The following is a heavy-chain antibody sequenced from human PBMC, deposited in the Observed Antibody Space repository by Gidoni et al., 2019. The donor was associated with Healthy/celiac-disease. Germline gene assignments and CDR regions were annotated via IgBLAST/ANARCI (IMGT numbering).Heavy chain of an antibody. J-gene: IGHJ4*02. CDR3: ARELEDYYDSSGYHFDY. CDR2: IIPILGIA. Sequence: QVQLVQSGAEVKKPGSSVKVSCKASGGTFSSYTISWGRQAPGQGLEWMGRIIPILGIANYAQKFQGRVTITADKSTSTAYMELSSLRSEDTAVYYCARELEDYYDSSGYHFDYWGQGTLVTVSS. CDR1: GGTFSSYT. D-gene: IGHD3-22*01. V-gene: IGHV1-69*08.